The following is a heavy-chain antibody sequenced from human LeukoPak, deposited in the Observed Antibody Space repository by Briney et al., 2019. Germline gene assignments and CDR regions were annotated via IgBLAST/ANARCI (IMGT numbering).Heavy chain of an antibody. Sequence: GSLRLSCAASGFTFSSYAMSWVRQAPGKGLEWVSAISGSGGSTYYADSVKGRFTISRDNSKNTLYLQMNSLRAEDTAVYYCAKSNGHLDAFDIWGQGTMVTVSS. CDR1: GFTFSSYA. CDR3: AKSNGHLDAFDI. D-gene: IGHD5-18*01. CDR2: ISGSGGST. J-gene: IGHJ3*02. V-gene: IGHV3-23*01.